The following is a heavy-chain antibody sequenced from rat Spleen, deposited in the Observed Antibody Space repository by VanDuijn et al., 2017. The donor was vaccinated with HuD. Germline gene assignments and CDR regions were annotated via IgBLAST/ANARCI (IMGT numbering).Heavy chain of an antibody. CDR1: GFTFSNYG. V-gene: IGHV5-29*01. D-gene: IGHD1-6*01. CDR3: ARHGYTTDYLNWFAY. Sequence: EVQLVESGGGLVQPGRSMKLSCAASGFTFSNYGMAWVRQAPTKGLEWVATISYDGSSTYYRDSVKGRFTISRNNAKNTQYLQMDSLRSEDTATYYCARHGYTTDYLNWFAYWGQGTLVTVSS. CDR2: ISYDGSST. J-gene: IGHJ3*01.